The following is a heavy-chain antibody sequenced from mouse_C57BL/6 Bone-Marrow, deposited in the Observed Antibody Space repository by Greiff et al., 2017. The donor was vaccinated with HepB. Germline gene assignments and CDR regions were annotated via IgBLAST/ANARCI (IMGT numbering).Heavy chain of an antibody. Sequence: EVQRVESGEGLVKPGGSLKLSCAASGFTFSSYAMSWVRQTPEKRLEWVAYISSGGDYIYYADTVKGRFTISRDNARNTLYLQMSSLKSEDTAMYYCTSLAYYSTLMDYWGQGTSVTVSS. J-gene: IGHJ4*01. CDR2: ISSGGDYI. D-gene: IGHD2-5*01. V-gene: IGHV5-9-1*02. CDR3: TSLAYYSTLMDY. CDR1: GFTFSSYA.